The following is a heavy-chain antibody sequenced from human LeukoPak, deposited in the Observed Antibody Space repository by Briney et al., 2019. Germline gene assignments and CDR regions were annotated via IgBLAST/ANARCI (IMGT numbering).Heavy chain of an antibody. CDR3: AREALFGVVITGGWVDY. CDR2: INPSGGST. V-gene: IGHV1-46*01. CDR1: GYTFTSYY. D-gene: IGHD3-3*01. J-gene: IGHJ4*02. Sequence: ASVKVSCKASGYTFTSYYMHWVRQAPGQRLEWMGIINPSGGSTSYAQKFQGRVTMTRDTSTSTVYMELSSLRSEDTAVYYCAREALFGVVITGGWVDYWGQGTLVTVSS.